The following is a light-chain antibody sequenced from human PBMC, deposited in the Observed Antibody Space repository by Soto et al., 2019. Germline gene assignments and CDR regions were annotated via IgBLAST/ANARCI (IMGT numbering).Light chain of an antibody. J-gene: IGKJ2*01. CDR1: QSVSSD. CDR3: QQYDNSPRT. CDR2: GAS. Sequence: DMVMTQSPATLSVSPGERATLSCRATQSVSSDLAWYQQKPGQAPRLLIYGASTRATDIAGRFSGSGSGTEFTLTISSLQSEDCAVYYCQQYDNSPRTFGQGTKLEI. V-gene: IGKV3-15*01.